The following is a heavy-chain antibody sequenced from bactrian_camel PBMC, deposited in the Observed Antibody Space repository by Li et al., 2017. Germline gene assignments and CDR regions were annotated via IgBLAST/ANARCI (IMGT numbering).Heavy chain of an antibody. Sequence: HVQLVESGGGLVQPGGSLRLSCAVSGFTFSNYYMYWVRQAPGKGLEWVSTINSGGSITYYADSVKGRFTVFQDNAKNTLYLQMNSLKPEDTATYYCAAGQGVGWCLDVIRVGAEADFDYWGHGTQVTVS. CDR1: GFTFSNYY. J-gene: IGHJ6*01. CDR3: AAGQGVGWCLDVIRVGAEADFDY. V-gene: IGHV3S1*01. CDR2: INSGGSIT. D-gene: IGHD5*01.